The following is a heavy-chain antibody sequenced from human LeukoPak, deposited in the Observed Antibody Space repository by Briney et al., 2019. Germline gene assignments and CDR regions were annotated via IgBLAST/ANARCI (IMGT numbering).Heavy chain of an antibody. CDR3: AKDRSYYDSSGYLIY. D-gene: IGHD3-22*01. CDR1: GFTFSSYG. Sequence: PGGSLRLSCAASGFTFSSYGMHWVRQAPGKGLEWVAFIRYDGSNKYYADAVKGRFTISRDNSKNTLYLQMNSLRAEDTAVYYRAKDRSYYDSSGYLIYWGQGTLVTVSS. J-gene: IGHJ4*02. V-gene: IGHV3-30*02. CDR2: IRYDGSNK.